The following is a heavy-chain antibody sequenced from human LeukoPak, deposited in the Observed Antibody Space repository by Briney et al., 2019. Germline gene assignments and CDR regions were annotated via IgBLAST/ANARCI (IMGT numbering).Heavy chain of an antibody. CDR3: ARFGSPSTEFDS. D-gene: IGHD4-11*01. CDR2: IYPGDSDT. J-gene: IGHJ4*02. Sequence: GESLKISCNGSGYSFTNYWLCWVRQMPGKGLEWMGIIYPGDSDTRYSPSFQGQVTFSADKSISTAYLQWSSLKASDTAIYYCARFGSPSTEFDSWGQGTLVTVSS. V-gene: IGHV5-51*01. CDR1: GYSFTNYW.